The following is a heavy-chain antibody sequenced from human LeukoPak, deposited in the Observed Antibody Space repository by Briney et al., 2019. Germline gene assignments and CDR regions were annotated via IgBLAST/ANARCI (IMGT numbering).Heavy chain of an antibody. V-gene: IGHV3-33*08. D-gene: IGHD2-15*01. Sequence: GGSLRLSCAASGFTFSSYWMSWVRQAPGKGLEWVAVIWYDGSNKYYADSVKGRFTISRDNSKNTLYLQMNSLRAEDTAVYYCARDLGYCSGGSCYWGTLNWFDPWGQGTLVTVSS. J-gene: IGHJ5*02. CDR3: ARDLGYCSGGSCYWGTLNWFDP. CDR2: IWYDGSNK. CDR1: GFTFSSYW.